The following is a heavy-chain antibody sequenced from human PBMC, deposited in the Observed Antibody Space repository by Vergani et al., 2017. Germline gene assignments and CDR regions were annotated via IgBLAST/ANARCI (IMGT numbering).Heavy chain of an antibody. CDR3: AKYLRDSTDGLPDS. CDR1: GFTFSNFG. CDR2: IGKDGSNT. Sequence: QVQLVESAGGVVQPGGSLRLSCAASGFTFSNFGMHWIRQAPGKGLEWLAYIGKDGSNTRYSDAVKGRFTVSRDNSKDILYLQMDSLRSEDTALYYCAKYLRDSTDGLPDSWGPGTLVIVSS. V-gene: IGHV3-30*02. J-gene: IGHJ4*02. D-gene: IGHD2-21*02.